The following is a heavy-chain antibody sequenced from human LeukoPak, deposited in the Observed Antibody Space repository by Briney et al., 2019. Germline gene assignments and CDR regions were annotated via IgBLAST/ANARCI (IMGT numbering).Heavy chain of an antibody. V-gene: IGHV5-51*01. CDR1: GYRFATYW. CDR2: IYPGDSDT. J-gene: IGHJ5*02. Sequence: GESLKISCKGSGYRFATYWIGWVRQMPGKGLEWMGIIYPGDSDTRYSPSFQGQVTISADKSISTAYLQWSSLKASDTAMYYCASRGYCSGGSCYPNNWFDPWGQGTLVTVSS. CDR3: ASRGYCSGGSCYPNNWFDP. D-gene: IGHD2-15*01.